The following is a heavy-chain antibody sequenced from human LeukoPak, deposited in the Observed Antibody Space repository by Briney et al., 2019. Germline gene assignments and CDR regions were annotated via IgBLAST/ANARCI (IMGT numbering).Heavy chain of an antibody. CDR1: GGTFSSYA. CDR3: ARGAGLVRSDFDY. J-gene: IGHJ4*02. Sequence: SVTVSCKASGGTFSSYAISWVRQAPGQGLEWMGGIIPIFGTANYAQKFQGRVTITTDESTSTAYMELSSLRSEDTAVYYCARGAGLVRSDFDYWGQGTLVTVSS. CDR2: IIPIFGTA. V-gene: IGHV1-69*05. D-gene: IGHD6-19*01.